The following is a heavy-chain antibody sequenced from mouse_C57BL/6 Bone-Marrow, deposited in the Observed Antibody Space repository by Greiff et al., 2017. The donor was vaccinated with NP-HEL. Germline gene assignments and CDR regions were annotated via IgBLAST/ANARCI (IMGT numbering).Heavy chain of an antibody. Sequence: VQLQQSGPVLVKPGASVKMSCKASGYTFTDYYMNWVKQSHGKSLEWIGVINPYNGGTSYNQKFKGKATLTVDKSSSTAYMELNSLTSEDSAVYYCARFFSPYAMDYWGQGTSVTVSS. CDR2: INPYNGGT. CDR3: ARFFSPYAMDY. J-gene: IGHJ4*01. CDR1: GYTFTDYY. V-gene: IGHV1-19*01.